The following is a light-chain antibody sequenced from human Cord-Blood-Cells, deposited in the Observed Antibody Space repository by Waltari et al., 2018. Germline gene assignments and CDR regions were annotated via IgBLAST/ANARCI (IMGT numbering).Light chain of an antibody. CDR2: GNS. CDR3: QSYDSSLSVYV. Sequence: QSVLTQPPSVSGAPGQRVTISCTGSSSNIGAGYDVHWYQQLPGTAPKLLIYGNSSRPSGVPDRFSGSKSGTSASLAITGLQAEDEADYYGQSYDSSLSVYVFGTGTKVTVL. V-gene: IGLV1-40*01. J-gene: IGLJ1*01. CDR1: SSNIGAGYD.